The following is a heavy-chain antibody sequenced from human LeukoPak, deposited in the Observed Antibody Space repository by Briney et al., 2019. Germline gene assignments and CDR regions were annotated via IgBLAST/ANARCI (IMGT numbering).Heavy chain of an antibody. J-gene: IGHJ4*02. Sequence: SVKVSCKASGGTFSSYAISWVRQAPGQGLEWMGRIIPIFGTANYAQKFQGRVTITTDESTSAAYMELSSLRSEDTAVYYCARAPVGLRTLNFDYWGQGTLVTVSS. CDR1: GGTFSSYA. CDR3: ARAPVGLRTLNFDY. V-gene: IGHV1-69*05. CDR2: IIPIFGTA. D-gene: IGHD4-17*01.